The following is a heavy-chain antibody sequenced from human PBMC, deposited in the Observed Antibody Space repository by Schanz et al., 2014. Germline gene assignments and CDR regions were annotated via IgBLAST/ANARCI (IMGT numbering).Heavy chain of an antibody. CDR3: ARRITGTHHNPYYHGMDV. CDR2: ISGSGETT. CDR1: GFTFSSYA. D-gene: IGHD1-20*01. J-gene: IGHJ6*02. V-gene: IGHV3-23*01. Sequence: EVQLLESGGGLVQPGGSLRLSCAASGFTFSSYAMSWVRQAPGKGLEWVSAISGSGETTYYADSVKGRFTISRDNSKNALYLQMNSLRAEEPAVYYCARRITGTHHNPYYHGMDVWGQGTTVTVSS.